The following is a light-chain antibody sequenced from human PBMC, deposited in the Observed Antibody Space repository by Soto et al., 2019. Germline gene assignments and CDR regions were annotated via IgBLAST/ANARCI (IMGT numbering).Light chain of an antibody. V-gene: IGKV1-8*01. CDR3: QQYYSYPWT. CDR2: AAS. Sequence: AILITQSPSSFSASPGDRVTMTCRASQGISSYLAWYQQKPGKAPKLLIYAASTLQSGVPSRFSGSGSGTDFTLTISCLQSEDFATYYCQQYYSYPWTFGQGTKVDI. J-gene: IGKJ1*01. CDR1: QGISSY.